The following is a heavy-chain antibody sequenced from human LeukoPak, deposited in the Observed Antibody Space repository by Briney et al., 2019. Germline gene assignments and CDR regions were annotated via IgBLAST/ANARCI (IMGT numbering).Heavy chain of an antibody. J-gene: IGHJ4*02. CDR2: ISEDGSST. CDR3: TKDGHSCHFDY. Sequence: PGGSLRLSCAASGFTFDDYAMHWVRQAPGKGLEWVSLISEDGSSTYYADSVKGRFTISRDNSKNSLYLQMSSLRTEDTALYYCTKDGHSCHFDYWGQGTLVTVSS. V-gene: IGHV3-43*02. D-gene: IGHD4-11*01. CDR1: GFTFDDYA.